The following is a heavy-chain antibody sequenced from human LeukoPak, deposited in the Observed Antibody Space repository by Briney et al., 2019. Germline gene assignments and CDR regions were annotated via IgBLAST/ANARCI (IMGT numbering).Heavy chain of an antibody. Sequence: ASVKVSCKASGYTFTSYGISWVRQAPGQGLEWMGWISAYNGNTNYAQKLQGRVTMTTGTPTSTAYMELRSLRSDDTAVYYCASDLFSSGWYYYGMDVWGQGTTVTVSS. J-gene: IGHJ6*02. V-gene: IGHV1-18*01. D-gene: IGHD6-19*01. CDR2: ISAYNGNT. CDR1: GYTFTSYG. CDR3: ASDLFSSGWYYYGMDV.